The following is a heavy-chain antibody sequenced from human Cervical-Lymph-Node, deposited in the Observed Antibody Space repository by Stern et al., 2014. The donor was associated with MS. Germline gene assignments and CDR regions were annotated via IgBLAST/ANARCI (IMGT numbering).Heavy chain of an antibody. J-gene: IGHJ6*02. CDR3: AKSSSPSPYYYYGMDV. Sequence: VQLVESGGGVVQPGRSLRLSCAASGFTFSSYGMHWVRQAPGKGLEWVAVIWDDGSNKYYADSVKVRFTISRDNSQNTMHLEMNNLRAEDSAVYYCAKSSSPSPYYYYGMDVWGQGTTVTVSS. CDR2: IWDDGSNK. V-gene: IGHV3-33*06. CDR1: GFTFSSYG. D-gene: IGHD6-13*01.